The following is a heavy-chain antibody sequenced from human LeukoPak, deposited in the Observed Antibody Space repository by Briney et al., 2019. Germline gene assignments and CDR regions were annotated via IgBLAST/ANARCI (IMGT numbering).Heavy chain of an antibody. CDR3: ARAADRPGGPTTYYYYGMDV. D-gene: IGHD4-23*01. CDR1: GFTLSSNY. CDR2: IYSVGSQ. J-gene: IGHJ6*02. Sequence: GGSLRLSCAPSGFTLSSNYMSWVRQPPGKVLEWVSVIYSVGSQYYAKTLKGGFTISRNNSKKQPYLHMNSLRAEDPAVNSFARAADRPGGPTTYYYYGMDVWGQGTTVTVSS. V-gene: IGHV3-53*01.